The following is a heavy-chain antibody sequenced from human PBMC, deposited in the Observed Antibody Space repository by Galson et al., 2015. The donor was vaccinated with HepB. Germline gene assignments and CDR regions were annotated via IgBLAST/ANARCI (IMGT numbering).Heavy chain of an antibody. Sequence: SETLSLTCAVYGGSFSGYYWSWIRQPPGGGREWIGEINNSGSTNYNPSLKSRVTISVDTSKNQFSLKLSSVTAADTAVYYCARVDGAVVAATVDYWGQGTLVTVSS. D-gene: IGHD2-15*01. CDR3: ARVDGAVVAATVDY. V-gene: IGHV4-34*01. CDR1: GGSFSGYY. CDR2: INNSGST. J-gene: IGHJ4*02.